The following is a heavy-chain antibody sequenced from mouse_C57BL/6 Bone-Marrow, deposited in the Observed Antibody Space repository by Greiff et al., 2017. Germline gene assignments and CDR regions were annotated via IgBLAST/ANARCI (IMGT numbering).Heavy chain of an antibody. Sequence: QVQLQQPGAELVRPGTSVKLSCKASGYTFTSYWMHWVKQRPGQGLEWIGVIDPSDSYTNYNQKFKGKDTLTVDPSSSTAYMQRSSLTSEDSAVYYCASPGVSFDDWGQGTTLTVSS. CDR2: IDPSDSYT. CDR3: ASPGVSFDD. CDR1: GYTFTSYW. D-gene: IGHD3-1*01. V-gene: IGHV1-59*01. J-gene: IGHJ2*01.